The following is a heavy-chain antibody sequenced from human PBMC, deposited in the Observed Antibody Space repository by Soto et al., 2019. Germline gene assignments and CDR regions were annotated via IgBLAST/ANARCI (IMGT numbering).Heavy chain of an antibody. CDR1: GYTSADFG. CDR3: VRDQKYFRVNGNWFDS. V-gene: IGHV1-18*04. Sequence: ASVKVSCKASGYTSADFGIICVRQAPGQGLEWMGWVSGNNGASNPAPKVQGRITMTLDTSTGVSYMALRSLRSDDTAIYYCVRDQKYFRVNGNWFDSWGQGTLVTVSS. D-gene: IGHD2-2*01. CDR2: VSGNNGAS. J-gene: IGHJ5*01.